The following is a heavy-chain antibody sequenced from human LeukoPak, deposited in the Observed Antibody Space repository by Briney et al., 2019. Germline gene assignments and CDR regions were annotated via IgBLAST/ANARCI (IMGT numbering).Heavy chain of an antibody. D-gene: IGHD5-18*01. V-gene: IGHV3-48*03. CDR2: ISSGGSTI. Sequence: PGGSLRLSCAASGFTFSSYEMNWVRQAPGKGLEWVSYISSGGSTIYHADSVKGRFTISRDNAKNSLYLQMNSLRAEDTAVYYCARLRGYSYGNGGFDFWGQGALVTVSS. J-gene: IGHJ4*02. CDR1: GFTFSSYE. CDR3: ARLRGYSYGNGGFDF.